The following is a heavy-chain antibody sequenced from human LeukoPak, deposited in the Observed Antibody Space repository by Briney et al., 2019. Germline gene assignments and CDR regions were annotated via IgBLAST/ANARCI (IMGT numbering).Heavy chain of an antibody. CDR1: GYTFTGYY. Sequence: RASVKVSCKASGYTFTGYYMHWVRQAPGQGLEWMGWINPNSGGTNYAQKFQGRVTMTRDTSISTAYMELSRLRSDDTAVYYCARAGSSRYNYYYYMDVWGKGTTVTVSS. D-gene: IGHD6-13*01. V-gene: IGHV1-2*02. J-gene: IGHJ6*03. CDR3: ARAGSSRYNYYYYMDV. CDR2: INPNSGGT.